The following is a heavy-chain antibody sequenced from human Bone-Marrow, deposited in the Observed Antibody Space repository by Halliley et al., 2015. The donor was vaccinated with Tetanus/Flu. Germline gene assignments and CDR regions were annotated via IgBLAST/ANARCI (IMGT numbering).Heavy chain of an antibody. CDR1: GYTFIKYF. D-gene: IGHD2-2*03. V-gene: IGHV1-46*01. CDR3: WILRGGGVEDNRSYRRY. CDR2: IDPSGGGT. J-gene: IGHJ4*02. Sequence: QLVQSGAEVKKPGASVKVSCKASGYTFIKYFMHWVRQAPGQGLEWMGIIDPSGGGTTYAQQFKGKVTMTRDTSTTTVYMELNNLNFGDPPVFSCWILRGGGVEDNRSYRRYWGQGTLVTVSS.